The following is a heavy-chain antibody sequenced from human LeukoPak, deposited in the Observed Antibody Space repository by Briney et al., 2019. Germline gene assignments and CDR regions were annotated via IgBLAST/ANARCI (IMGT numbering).Heavy chain of an antibody. Sequence: PSETLSLTCTVSGGSISIDSWTWIRQPAGKGLEWIGRIYPSGNTNYNPSLKSRVTMSVDTSKNQFSLKLSSVTAADTAVYYCARGPKTGTTDYWGQGTLVTVSS. J-gene: IGHJ4*02. CDR3: ARGPKTGTTDY. CDR1: GGSISIDS. CDR2: IYPSGNT. V-gene: IGHV4-4*07. D-gene: IGHD1-7*01.